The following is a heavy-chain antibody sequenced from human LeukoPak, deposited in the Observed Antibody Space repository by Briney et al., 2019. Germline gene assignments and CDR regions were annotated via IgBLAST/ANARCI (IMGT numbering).Heavy chain of an antibody. D-gene: IGHD3-10*01. CDR1: GFTFSSYL. J-gene: IGHJ4*02. Sequence: QPGGSRRLSCAASGFTFSSYLMTWVRQAPGKGLEWVANIKQDGSDKYYVDSVKGRFTISRDNAQNSLHLQMNSLRAEDTAVYYCAILRGGNYWGQGTLVTVSS. CDR3: AILRGGNY. V-gene: IGHV3-7*02. CDR2: IKQDGSDK.